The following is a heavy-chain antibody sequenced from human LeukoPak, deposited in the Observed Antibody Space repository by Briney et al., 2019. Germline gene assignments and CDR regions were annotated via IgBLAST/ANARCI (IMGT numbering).Heavy chain of an antibody. V-gene: IGHV4-34*01. CDR2: INHSGST. Sequence: SETLSLTCAVYGGSFSGYYWSWIRQPPGKGLEWIGEINHSGSTNYNPSLKSRVTISVDTSKNQFSLKLSSVTAADTAVYYYARGPPLIGGNSAGDYWGQGTLVTVSS. D-gene: IGHD4-23*01. J-gene: IGHJ4*02. CDR1: GGSFSGYY. CDR3: ARGPPLIGGNSAGDY.